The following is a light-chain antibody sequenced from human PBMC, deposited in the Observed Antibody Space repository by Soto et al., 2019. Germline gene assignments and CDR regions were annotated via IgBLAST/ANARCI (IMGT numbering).Light chain of an antibody. CDR2: DAS. V-gene: IGKV1-5*01. J-gene: IGKJ1*01. CDR3: QQYSTYWA. Sequence: DIQMTQSPSTLSASVGDRVTITCRASQSISRWLAWFQQKPGEAPKVLIYDASILESGVPSRFSGSGSGTEFTLTISSLQTDDLATYDCQQYSTYWAFGQGTKVEI. CDR1: QSISRW.